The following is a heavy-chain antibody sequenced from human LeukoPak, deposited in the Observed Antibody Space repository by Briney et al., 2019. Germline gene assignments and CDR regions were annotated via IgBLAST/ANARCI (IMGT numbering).Heavy chain of an antibody. CDR1: GYTFTSYG. J-gene: IGHJ4*02. V-gene: IGHV1-18*01. Sequence: ASVKVSCKASGYTFTSYGISWVRQAPGQGLEWMGWTSAYNGNTNYAQKLQGRVTMTTDTSTSTAYMELRSLRSDDTAVYYCASMVGAAGTGGYFDYWGQGTLVTVSS. CDR2: TSAYNGNT. D-gene: IGHD6-19*01. CDR3: ASMVGAAGTGGYFDY.